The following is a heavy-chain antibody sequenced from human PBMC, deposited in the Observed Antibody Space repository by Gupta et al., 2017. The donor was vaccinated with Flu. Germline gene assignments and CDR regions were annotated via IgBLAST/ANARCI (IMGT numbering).Heavy chain of an antibody. Sequence: QVQLVQSGAEVKNPGSSVKVSCKASGGTFSSYAISWVRQAPGQGLEWRGGIIPIFGKENYEQKGQGRVTITAEKSTRTAYMELRRLRSEETAVYYCARRTGGMGQEGFDPWGQGTMVTVSS. D-gene: IGHD3-16*01. V-gene: IGHV1-69*06. CDR2: IIPIFGKE. CDR3: ARRTGGMGQEGFDP. J-gene: IGHJ5*02. CDR1: GGTFSSYA.